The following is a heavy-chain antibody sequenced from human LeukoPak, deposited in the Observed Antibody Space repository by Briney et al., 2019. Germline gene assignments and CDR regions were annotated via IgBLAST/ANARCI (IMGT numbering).Heavy chain of an antibody. Sequence: ASVKVSCKASGYTFNSYGISWVRQAPGQRLEWMGWINTGNGKTKYSQEFQGRVTITRDTSASTAYMELSSLRSEDMAVYYCARGAKFRTYGSGTYYTSLPFDPWGQGTLVTVSS. CDR2: INTGNGKT. CDR1: GYTFNSYG. D-gene: IGHD3-10*01. CDR3: ARGAKFRTYGSGTYYTSLPFDP. V-gene: IGHV1-3*03. J-gene: IGHJ5*02.